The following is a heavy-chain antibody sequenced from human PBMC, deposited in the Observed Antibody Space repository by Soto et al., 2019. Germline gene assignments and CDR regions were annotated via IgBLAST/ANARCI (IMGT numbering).Heavy chain of an antibody. D-gene: IGHD3-16*01. J-gene: IGHJ4*02. CDR2: ISGSGGST. Sequence: PGGSLRLSCAASGFTFSSYAMSWVRQAPGKGLEWVSAISGSGGSTYYADSVKGRFTISRDNAENPLYLQMNSLRAEDTALYYCAISQDRGGRTTFIYWGQGTQVTVSS. CDR3: AISQDRGGRTTFIY. CDR1: GFTFSSYA. V-gene: IGHV3-23*01.